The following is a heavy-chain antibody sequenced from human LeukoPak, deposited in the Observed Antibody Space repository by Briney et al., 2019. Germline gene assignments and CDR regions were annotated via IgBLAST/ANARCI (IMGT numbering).Heavy chain of an antibody. D-gene: IGHD3-22*01. J-gene: IGHJ4*02. Sequence: SETLSLTCTVSGGSISSGGYYWSWIRQHPGKGLEWIGYIYYSGSTYYNPSLKSRVTISVDTSKNQFSLKLSSVTAADTAVYYCARYNSGCLQFDYWGQGTLVTVSS. CDR3: ARYNSGCLQFDY. V-gene: IGHV4-31*03. CDR2: IYYSGST. CDR1: GGSISSGGYY.